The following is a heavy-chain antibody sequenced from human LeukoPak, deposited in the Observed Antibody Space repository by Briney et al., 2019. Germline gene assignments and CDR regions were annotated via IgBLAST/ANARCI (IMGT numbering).Heavy chain of an antibody. Sequence: GGSLRLSCAASGFTFSSYAMSWVRQAPGKGLEWVSAISGSGGSTYYADSVKGRFTISRDNSKNTLYLQMNSLRAEDTAVYYCAKRRGSSGWYEASSFVGMDVWGQGTTVTVSS. CDR2: ISGSGGST. J-gene: IGHJ6*02. CDR1: GFTFSSYA. CDR3: AKRRGSSGWYEASSFVGMDV. D-gene: IGHD6-19*01. V-gene: IGHV3-23*01.